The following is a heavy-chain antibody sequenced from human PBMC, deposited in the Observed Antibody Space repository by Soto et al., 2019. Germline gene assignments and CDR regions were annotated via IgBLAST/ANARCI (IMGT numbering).Heavy chain of an antibody. CDR2: IYYNGNT. D-gene: IGHD7-27*01. J-gene: IGHJ5*02. V-gene: IGHV4-59*11. CDR3: TSANWYSES. Sequence: QVQLQESGPGLFKPSETLSLTCTVSGGSISNHYWSWIRQPPGKGLEWIGYIYYNGNTNYNHSLKSRVTMSVDTSKNQISLKLSSVTAADTAVYYCTSANWYSESWGQGTLVTVSS. CDR1: GGSISNHY.